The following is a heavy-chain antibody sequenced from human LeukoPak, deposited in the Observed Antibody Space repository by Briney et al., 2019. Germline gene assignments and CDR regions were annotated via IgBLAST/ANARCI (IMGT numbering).Heavy chain of an antibody. CDR2: ISSSSSYI. D-gene: IGHD3-16*01. Sequence: GGSLRLSCAASGFTFSSYSMNWVRQAPGKGLEWVSSISSSSSYIYYADSVKGRFTISRDNAKNSLYLQMNSLRAEDTAVYYWAVVLGTHKIFDIWGKGKMVTVFS. CDR3: AVVLGTHKIFDI. J-gene: IGHJ3*02. CDR1: GFTFSSYS. V-gene: IGHV3-21*01.